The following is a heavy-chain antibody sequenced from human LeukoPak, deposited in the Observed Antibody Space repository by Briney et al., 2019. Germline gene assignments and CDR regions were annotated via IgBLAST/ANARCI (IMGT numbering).Heavy chain of an antibody. V-gene: IGHV3-33*01. CDR1: GITLSSYG. J-gene: IGHJ4*02. Sequence: GRSLRLSCAASGITLSSYGMHWVRQAPGKGLEWVALIWYDGSDKSYADSVRGRFTISRDNSRNTLYLQMNSLRAEDTAVYYCARGPYCSGGSCYSGLVDYWGQETLVTVSS. D-gene: IGHD2-15*01. CDR2: IWYDGSDK. CDR3: ARGPYCSGGSCYSGLVDY.